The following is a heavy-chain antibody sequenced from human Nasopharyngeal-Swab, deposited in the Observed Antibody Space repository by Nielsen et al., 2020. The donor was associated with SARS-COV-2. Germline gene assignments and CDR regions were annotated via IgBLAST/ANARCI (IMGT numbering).Heavy chain of an antibody. Sequence: GESLKTPCAAPGFTFSNVWRSWVPQAPGKGLEWVRRIKSKTDGGTTDYAAPVKGRFTISRDDSKNTLYLQMNSLKTEDTAVYYCTTDLHDYGDYDYWGQGTLVTVSS. CDR3: TTDLHDYGDYDY. V-gene: IGHV3-15*01. CDR2: IKSKTDGGTT. CDR1: GFTFSNVW. D-gene: IGHD4-17*01. J-gene: IGHJ4*02.